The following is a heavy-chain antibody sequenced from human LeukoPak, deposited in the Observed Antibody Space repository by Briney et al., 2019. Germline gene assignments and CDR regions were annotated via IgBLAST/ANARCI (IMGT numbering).Heavy chain of an antibody. CDR3: ARVMQAPRIAAAGDDAFDI. V-gene: IGHV1-18*01. CDR1: GYTFTSYG. D-gene: IGHD6-13*01. CDR2: ISAYNGNT. J-gene: IGHJ3*02. Sequence: ASLKVSCKASGYTFTSYGISWVRQAPGQGLEWMGWISAYNGNTNYAQKLQGRVTMTTDTSTSTAYMELRSLRSDDTAVYYCARVMQAPRIAAAGDDAFDIWGQGTMVTVSS.